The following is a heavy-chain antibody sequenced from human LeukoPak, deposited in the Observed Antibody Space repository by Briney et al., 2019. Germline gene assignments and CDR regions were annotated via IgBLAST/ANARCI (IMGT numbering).Heavy chain of an antibody. J-gene: IGHJ4*02. D-gene: IGHD2-8*02. CDR3: ARGLRSGGAY. V-gene: IGHV4-34*01. CDR2: INHSGST. CDR1: GGSFSGYY. Sequence: PSETLSLTCAVYGGSFSGYYWSWIRQPPGKGLEWIGEINHSGSTNYNPSLKSRVTISVDTSKNQFSLKLSSVTAADTAVYYCARGLRSGGAYWGQGTLVTVSS.